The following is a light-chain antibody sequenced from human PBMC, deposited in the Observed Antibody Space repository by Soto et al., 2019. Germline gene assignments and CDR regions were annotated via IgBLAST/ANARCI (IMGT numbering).Light chain of an antibody. Sequence: TQSPATLSVSPGERVTLSCRASQGVNNNLAWYQQKPGQPPRLLIYDTSDRATGVPARFSGSGSGTDFTLTISSLESEDFAVYYCQHRDNWPPRAAFGGGTKVEVK. V-gene: IGKV3-11*01. J-gene: IGKJ4*01. CDR1: QGVNNN. CDR2: DTS. CDR3: QHRDNWPPRAA.